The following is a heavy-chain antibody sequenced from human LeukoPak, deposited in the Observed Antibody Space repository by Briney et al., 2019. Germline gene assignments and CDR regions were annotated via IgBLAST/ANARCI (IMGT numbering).Heavy chain of an antibody. CDR1: GYTFIDYY. V-gene: IGHV1-2*02. CDR3: ARGSAVSCTSTSCHAPLDY. Sequence: GASVKVSCKASGYTFIDYYIIWMRQAPGRGLEYMGWINPKSGATRNGQYFQGRITMTRGTSVNTAYMDLGTLRSDDAATYFCARGSAVSCTSTSCHAPLDYWGQGTLVTVSS. J-gene: IGHJ4*02. CDR2: INPKSGAT. D-gene: IGHD2-2*01.